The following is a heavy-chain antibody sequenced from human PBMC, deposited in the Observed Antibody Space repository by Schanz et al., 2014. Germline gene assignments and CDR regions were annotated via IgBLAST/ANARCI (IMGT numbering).Heavy chain of an antibody. CDR3: AKDQGSYGSGSYSYFDY. CDR2: INSDGTTT. D-gene: IGHD3-10*01. V-gene: IGHV3-20*04. Sequence: EVLLLESGGRVERPGGSLRLSCAASGFIFDDYGMSWVRQVPGKGLVWVSHINSDGTTTTYADSVKGRFTISRDNAENTLYLQMNSLRAEDTAVYYCAKDQGSYGSGSYSYFDYWGQGTLATVSS. J-gene: IGHJ4*02. CDR1: GFIFDDYG.